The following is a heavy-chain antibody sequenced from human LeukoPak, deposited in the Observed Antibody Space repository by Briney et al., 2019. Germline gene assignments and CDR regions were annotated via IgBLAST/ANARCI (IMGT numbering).Heavy chain of an antibody. CDR3: ARHSFGNWNDGSFDY. Sequence: GESLKISCKGSGYSFTSYWIGWVRQMPGKGLEWMGIIYPGDSDTRYSPSVQGQVTISADKSISTPYPQWSSLKASDTAMYYCARHSFGNWNDGSFDYWGQGTLVTVSS. CDR1: GYSFTSYW. J-gene: IGHJ4*02. D-gene: IGHD1-1*01. CDR2: IYPGDSDT. V-gene: IGHV5-51*01.